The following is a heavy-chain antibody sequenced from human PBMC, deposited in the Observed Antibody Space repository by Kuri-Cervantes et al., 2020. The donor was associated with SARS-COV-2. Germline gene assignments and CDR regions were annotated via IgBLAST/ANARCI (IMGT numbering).Heavy chain of an antibody. J-gene: IGHJ3*01. CDR1: IGSFNGYY. D-gene: IGHD3-22*01. Sequence: SQTLSLTCAVYIGSFNGYYWSWIRQPPGKGLEWSGEINHSGSTNYNPSLKSRVTIPVDTSKNQFSLKLSSVTAADTAVYYCAVWVDSSGSDHWGQGTMVTVSS. V-gene: IGHV4-34*01. CDR2: INHSGST. CDR3: AVWVDSSGSDH.